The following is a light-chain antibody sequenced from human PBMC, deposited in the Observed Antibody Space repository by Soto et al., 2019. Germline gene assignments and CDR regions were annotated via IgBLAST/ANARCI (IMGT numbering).Light chain of an antibody. CDR3: QQYGRSPWT. Sequence: EIVLTQSPATLSLSPGERATLSCRASQSVSSSYLAWYQQKPGEATRLLIYGASSRTTGIPDRFSGSGSGTDFTLTISRLEPEDFAVYYCQQYGRSPWTFGQGTKVEIK. V-gene: IGKV3-20*01. CDR2: GAS. J-gene: IGKJ1*01. CDR1: QSVSSSY.